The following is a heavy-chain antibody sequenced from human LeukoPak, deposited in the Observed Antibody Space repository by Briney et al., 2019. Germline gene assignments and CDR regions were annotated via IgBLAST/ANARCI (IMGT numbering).Heavy chain of an antibody. CDR1: GFTFSSYG. D-gene: IGHD1-26*01. CDR2: ISGSGGST. V-gene: IGHV3-23*01. CDR3: AKDPYLGELLGNY. J-gene: IGHJ4*02. Sequence: PGGSLRLSCAASGFTFSSYGMSWVRQAPGKGLEWVSAISGSGGSTYYADSVKGRFTISRDNSKNTLYLQMNSLRAEDTAVYYCAKDPYLGELLGNYWGQGTLVTVSS.